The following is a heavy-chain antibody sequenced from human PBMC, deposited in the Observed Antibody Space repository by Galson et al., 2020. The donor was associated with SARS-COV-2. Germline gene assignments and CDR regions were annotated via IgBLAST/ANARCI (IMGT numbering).Heavy chain of an antibody. D-gene: IGHD6-19*01. Sequence: SETLSLTCAVSGGSISSGAYSWSWIRQPPGQGLECIGFIYYSGNTYYNPSLKSRLTISVDTSKNQFSLKLSSVTAADTAVYYCARAGAVAADAFDIWGQGTMVTVSS. CDR2: IYYSGNT. J-gene: IGHJ3*02. CDR3: ARAGAVAADAFDI. CDR1: GGSISSGAYS. V-gene: IGHV4-30-4*07.